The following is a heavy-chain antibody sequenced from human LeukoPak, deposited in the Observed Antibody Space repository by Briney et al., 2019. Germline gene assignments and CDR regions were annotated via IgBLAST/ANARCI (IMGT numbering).Heavy chain of an antibody. CDR3: AKASGYSSGWGDY. D-gene: IGHD6-19*01. J-gene: IGHJ4*02. V-gene: IGHV3-48*01. CDR2: ISVGSTTI. Sequence: PGGSLRLSCAASGFTFSNYQMNWVRQAPGKGLEWVSYISVGSTTINYADSVKGRFTISRDNSKNTLYLQMNSLRAEDTAVYYCAKASGYSSGWGDYWGQGTLVTVSS. CDR1: GFTFSNYQ.